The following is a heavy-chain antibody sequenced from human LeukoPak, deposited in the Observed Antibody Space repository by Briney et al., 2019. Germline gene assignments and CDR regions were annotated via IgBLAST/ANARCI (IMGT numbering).Heavy chain of an antibody. CDR1: GFTFSNSP. Sequence: PGGSLRLSCAASGFTFSNSPMSWARQAPGKGLEWVSGISGGGGTSYYAESVKGRFTISRDNSKNTLYLQMNSLRAEDTAVHYCAKDRTSSPGAYWGQGTLVTVSS. J-gene: IGHJ4*02. CDR2: ISGGGGTS. D-gene: IGHD6-6*01. CDR3: AKDRTSSPGAY. V-gene: IGHV3-23*01.